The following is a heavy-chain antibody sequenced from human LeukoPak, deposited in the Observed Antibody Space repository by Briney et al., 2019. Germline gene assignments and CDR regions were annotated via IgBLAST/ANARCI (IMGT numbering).Heavy chain of an antibody. CDR3: ARVTARGIRYYYYYGMDV. J-gene: IGHJ6*02. V-gene: IGHV1-46*01. CDR1: GYTFTSYY. Sequence: ASVTVSCTASGYTFTSYYMHWVRQAPGQGLEWMGIINPSGGSTSYAQKFQGRVTMTRDTSTSTVYMELSSLRSEDTAVYYCARVTARGIRYYYYYGMDVWGQGTTVTVSS. CDR2: INPSGGST. D-gene: IGHD6-6*01.